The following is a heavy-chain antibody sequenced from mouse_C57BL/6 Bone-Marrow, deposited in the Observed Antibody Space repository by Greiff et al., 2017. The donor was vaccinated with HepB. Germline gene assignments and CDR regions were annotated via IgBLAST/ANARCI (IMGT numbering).Heavy chain of an antibody. CDR1: GFSLTSYG. J-gene: IGHJ3*01. CDR2: IWSGGST. D-gene: IGHD1-1*01. Sequence: QVQLKESGPGLVQPSQSLSITCTVSGFSLTSYGVHWVRQPPGKGLEWLGVIWSGGSTDYNAAFISRLSISKDNSKSQVFFKMNSLQADDTAIYYCAKTAYGSSYLFAYWGQGTLVTVSA. CDR3: AKTAYGSSYLFAY. V-gene: IGHV2-4*01.